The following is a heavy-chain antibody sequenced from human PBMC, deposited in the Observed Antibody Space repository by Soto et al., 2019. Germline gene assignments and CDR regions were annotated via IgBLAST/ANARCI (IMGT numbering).Heavy chain of an antibody. CDR1: GYTFTGYF. CDR2: INPNSGAT. CDR3: ARRRGYSYGSLDY. D-gene: IGHD5-18*01. J-gene: IGHJ4*02. Sequence: ASVKVSCKASGYTFTGYFMHWVRQAPGEGLEWMGWINPNSGATKYAPKFQGRVTMTRDTSNRTAYLELSRLRSEDTAVYYCARRRGYSYGSLDYWGQGTQVTVSS. V-gene: IGHV1-2*02.